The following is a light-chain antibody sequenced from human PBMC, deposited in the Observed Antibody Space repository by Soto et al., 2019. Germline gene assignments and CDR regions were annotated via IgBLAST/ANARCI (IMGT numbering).Light chain of an antibody. CDR3: SSYTSSSTFYV. V-gene: IGLV2-14*01. CDR1: SSDVGGYNY. J-gene: IGLJ1*01. CDR2: EVS. Sequence: QSALTQPASVSGSPGQSITISCTGTSSDVGGYNYVSWYQQHPGKAPKLMIYEVSNRPSGVSNRFSGSKSGNTAPLTISGLQAEDEADYYCSSYTSSSTFYVFGTGTKLTVL.